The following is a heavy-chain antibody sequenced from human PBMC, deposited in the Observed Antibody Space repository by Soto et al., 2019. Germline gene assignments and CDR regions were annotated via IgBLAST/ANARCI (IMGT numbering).Heavy chain of an antibody. CDR1: GGSISSSGDY. Sequence: PSETLSRTCTVSGGSISSSGDYWVWIRQPPGKGLEWIGSIYYSGSTYYNPSLKSRVTISVDTSKNQFSLKLSSVTAADTAVYYCARQTNPGYSSSWFDYWGQGTLVTVSS. D-gene: IGHD6-13*01. V-gene: IGHV4-39*01. CDR2: IYYSGST. J-gene: IGHJ4*02. CDR3: ARQTNPGYSSSWFDY.